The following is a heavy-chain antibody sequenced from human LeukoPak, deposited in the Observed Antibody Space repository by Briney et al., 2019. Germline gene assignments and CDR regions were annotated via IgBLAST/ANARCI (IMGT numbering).Heavy chain of an antibody. D-gene: IGHD6-19*01. CDR2: ISGSGGST. J-gene: IGHJ4*02. CDR1: GFTFSSYA. CDR3: AKDRGPKIAVAGFDY. V-gene: IGHV3-23*01. Sequence: GGSLRLSCAASGFTFSSYAMSWVRQAPGKGLEWVSAISGSGGSTYYADSVKGRSTISRDNSKNTLYLQMNSLRAEDTAVYYCAKDRGPKIAVAGFDYWGQGTLVTVSS.